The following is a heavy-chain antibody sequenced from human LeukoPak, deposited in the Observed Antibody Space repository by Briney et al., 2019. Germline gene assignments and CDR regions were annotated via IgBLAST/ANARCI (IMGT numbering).Heavy chain of an antibody. V-gene: IGHV3-74*01. CDR1: GFTFSGYW. CDR3: AAGGGWDPSFGVVTHIDA. Sequence: PGGSLRLSCAASGFTFSGYWMHWVRQGPVKGLELVSRIDNDGHGIIYADSVKGRFTTSRDNAKNTLYLQMNSLRVEDTAVYYCAAGGGWDPSFGVVTHIDAWGKGTTVAVS. D-gene: IGHD3-3*01. J-gene: IGHJ6*03. CDR2: IDNDGHGI.